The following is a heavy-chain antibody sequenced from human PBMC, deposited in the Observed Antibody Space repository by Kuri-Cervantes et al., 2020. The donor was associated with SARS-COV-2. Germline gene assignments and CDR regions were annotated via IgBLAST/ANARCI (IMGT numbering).Heavy chain of an antibody. V-gene: IGHV1-2*02. Sequence: ASVKVSCKASGYTFTGYYMRWVRQAPGQGLEWMGWINPNSGGTNYAQKFQGRVTMTRDTSISTAYMELSRLRSDDTAVYYCARTAKTGQLRDYWGQGTLVTVSS. CDR3: ARTAKTGQLRDY. D-gene: IGHD2-21*02. J-gene: IGHJ4*02. CDR2: INPNSGGT. CDR1: GYTFTGYY.